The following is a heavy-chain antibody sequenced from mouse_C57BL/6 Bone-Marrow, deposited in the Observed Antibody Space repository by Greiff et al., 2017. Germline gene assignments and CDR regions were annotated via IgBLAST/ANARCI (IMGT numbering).Heavy chain of an antibody. CDR3: AREGLGPFYFDY. J-gene: IGHJ2*01. CDR1: GYTFTSYW. Sequence: QVQLQQPGAELVKPGASVKMSCKASGYTFTSYWITWVKQRPGQGLEWIGDIYPGSGSTNYNEKFKSKATLTVDTSSSTAYMQLSSLTSEDSAVYYCAREGLGPFYFDYWGQGTTLTGSS. V-gene: IGHV1-55*01. CDR2: IYPGSGST. D-gene: IGHD4-1*01.